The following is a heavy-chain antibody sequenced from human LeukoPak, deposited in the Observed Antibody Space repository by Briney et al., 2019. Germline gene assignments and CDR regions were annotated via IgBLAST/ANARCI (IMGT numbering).Heavy chain of an antibody. CDR2: TSYDGSNK. CDR1: GFTFSSFS. V-gene: IGHV3-30*18. CDR3: AKGRVGANGYYYYGMDV. D-gene: IGHD1-26*01. J-gene: IGHJ6*02. Sequence: GGSLRLSCAATGFTFSSFSMHWVRQAPGKGLEWVADTSYDGSNKYYADSVKGRFTISRDNSKNTLYLQMNSLRTEDTAVYYCAKGRVGANGYYYYGMDVWGQGTTVTVSS.